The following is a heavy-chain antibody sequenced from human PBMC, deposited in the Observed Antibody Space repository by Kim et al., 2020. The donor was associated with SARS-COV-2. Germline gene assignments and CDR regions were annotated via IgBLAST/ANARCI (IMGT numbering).Heavy chain of an antibody. Sequence: ASVKVSCKASGYTFTSYYMHWVRQAPGQGLEWMGIINPSGGSTSYAQKFQGRVTMTRDTSTSTVYMVLSSLRSEDTAVYYCASPTTGTTLDYWGQGTLVTVSS. J-gene: IGHJ4*02. CDR1: GYTFTSYY. CDR2: INPSGGST. V-gene: IGHV1-46*01. CDR3: ASPTTGTTLDY. D-gene: IGHD1-1*01.